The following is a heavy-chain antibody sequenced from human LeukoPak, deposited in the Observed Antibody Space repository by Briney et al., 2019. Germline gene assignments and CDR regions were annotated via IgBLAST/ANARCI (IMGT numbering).Heavy chain of an antibody. V-gene: IGHV3-7*01. Sequence: GGSLRLSCVASGFSFSSYWMSWVRQAPGKGLELVANISPDGSAEDYVDSVRGRFAISRDNAKRSLYLQMNSLSPEDTAVYYCANQAYSQFDYWGQGTLVSVSS. CDR3: ANQAYSQFDY. J-gene: IGHJ4*02. D-gene: IGHD4-11*01. CDR1: GFSFSSYW. CDR2: ISPDGSAE.